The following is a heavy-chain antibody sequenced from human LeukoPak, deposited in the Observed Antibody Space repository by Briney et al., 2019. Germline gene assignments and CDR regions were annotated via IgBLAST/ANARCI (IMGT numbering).Heavy chain of an antibody. CDR1: GGSISSSSYY. J-gene: IGHJ5*02. Sequence: SETLSLTCTVSGGSISSSSYYWGWIRQPPGKGLEWIGSIYYSGSTYYNPSLKSRVTISVDTSKNQFSLKLSSVTAADTAVYYCARGSRSGSYYNAFDPWGQGTLVTVSS. CDR3: ARGSRSGSYYNAFDP. D-gene: IGHD3-10*01. V-gene: IGHV4-39*01. CDR2: IYYSGST.